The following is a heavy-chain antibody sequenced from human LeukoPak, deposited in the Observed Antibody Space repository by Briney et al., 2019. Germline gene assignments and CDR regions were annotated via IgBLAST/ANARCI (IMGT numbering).Heavy chain of an antibody. CDR2: IIPIFGTA. D-gene: IGHD3-22*01. V-gene: IGHV1-69*05. CDR3: ARDRYYDSSGYYGSWAFDI. Sequence: ASVKVSCKASGGTFSSYAISWVRQAPGQGLEWMGGIIPIFGTANYAQKFQGRVTITTDESTSTAYMELSSLRSEDTAVYYCARDRYYDSSGYYGSWAFDIWGQGTMVTVSS. J-gene: IGHJ3*02. CDR1: GGTFSSYA.